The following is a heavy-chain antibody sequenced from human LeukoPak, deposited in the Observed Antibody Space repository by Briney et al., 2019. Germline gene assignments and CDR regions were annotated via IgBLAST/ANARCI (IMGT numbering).Heavy chain of an antibody. Sequence: GGSLRLSCTASGFTFSDYWMHWVRQAPGKGLVWVSGISTDGSNTVFADSVKGRFSVSRDNAENTLYLQMNSLRAEDTAVYFCARGFLHRGPWGQGTLVTVSS. CDR1: GFTFSDYW. CDR2: ISTDGSNT. CDR3: ARGFLHRGP. D-gene: IGHD3-10*01. V-gene: IGHV3-74*03. J-gene: IGHJ5*02.